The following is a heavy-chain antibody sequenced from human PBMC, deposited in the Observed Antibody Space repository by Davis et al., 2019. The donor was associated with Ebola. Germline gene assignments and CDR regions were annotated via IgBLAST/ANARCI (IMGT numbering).Heavy chain of an antibody. Sequence: SVKVSCKASGGTFITYAITWVRQAPGQGLEWMGGIIPIFGTANYAQKFQGRVTMTRNTSISTAYMELSSLRSEDTAVYYCARASLLYDFWSGQTDYWGQGTLVTVSS. D-gene: IGHD3-3*01. CDR3: ARASLLYDFWSGQTDY. CDR1: GGTFITYA. V-gene: IGHV1-69*05. J-gene: IGHJ4*02. CDR2: IIPIFGTA.